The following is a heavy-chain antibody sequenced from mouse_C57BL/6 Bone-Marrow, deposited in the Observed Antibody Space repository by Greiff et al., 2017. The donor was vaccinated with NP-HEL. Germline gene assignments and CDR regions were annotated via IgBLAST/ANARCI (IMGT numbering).Heavy chain of an antibody. CDR1: GFTFSSYA. J-gene: IGHJ1*03. CDR3: TRVRLLRYWYFDV. CDR2: ISSGGDYI. V-gene: IGHV5-9-1*02. D-gene: IGHD1-1*01. Sequence: EVQVVESGEGLVKPGGSLTLSCAASGFTFSSYAMSWVRQTPEKRLEWVAYISSGGDYIYYADTVKGRFTISRDNARNTLYLQMSSLKSEDTAMYYCTRVRLLRYWYFDVWGTGTTVTVSS.